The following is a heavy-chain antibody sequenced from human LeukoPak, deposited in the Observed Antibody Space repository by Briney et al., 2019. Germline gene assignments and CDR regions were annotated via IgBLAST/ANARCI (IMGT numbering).Heavy chain of an antibody. CDR1: GYTFTAYH. V-gene: IGHV1-2*02. CDR2: INSNSGGT. D-gene: IGHD6-19*01. CDR3: ARSTSGWYSNFDD. J-gene: IGHJ4*02. Sequence: ASVKVSCKASGYTFTAYHLHWVRQAPGQGLEWMGWINSNSGGTDYAQKFQGRVTMTSDTSISTAYMELSGQRYADDTAEYCGARSTSGWYSNFDDGGQGSLVTASS.